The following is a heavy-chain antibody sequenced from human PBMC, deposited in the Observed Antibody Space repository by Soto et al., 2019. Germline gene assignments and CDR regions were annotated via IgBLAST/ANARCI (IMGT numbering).Heavy chain of an antibody. V-gene: IGHV3-21*01. CDR2: ISSSSSYI. J-gene: IGHJ5*02. Sequence: PGGSLRLSCAASGFTFSSYSMNWVRQAPGKGLEWVSSISSSSSYIYYADSVKGRFTISRDNAKNSLYLQMNSLRAEDTAVYYCAREIAVAAYNWFDPWGQGTLVTVSS. D-gene: IGHD6-19*01. CDR3: AREIAVAAYNWFDP. CDR1: GFTFSSYS.